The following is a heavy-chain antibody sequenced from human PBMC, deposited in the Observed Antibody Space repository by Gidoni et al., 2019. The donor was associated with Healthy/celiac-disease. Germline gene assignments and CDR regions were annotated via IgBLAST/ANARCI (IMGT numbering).Heavy chain of an antibody. CDR2: ISYDGSNK. D-gene: IGHD2-15*01. CDR1: GFTFSSYA. CDR3: ARDWDIVVVVAAHGDY. J-gene: IGHJ4*02. V-gene: IGHV3-30-3*01. Sequence: QVQLVESGGGVVQPGRSLRLSCAASGFTFSSYAMHWVRQAPGKGLEWVAVISYDGSNKYYADSVKGRFTISRDNSKNTLYLQMNSLRAEDTAVYYCARDWDIVVVVAAHGDYWGQGTLVTVSS.